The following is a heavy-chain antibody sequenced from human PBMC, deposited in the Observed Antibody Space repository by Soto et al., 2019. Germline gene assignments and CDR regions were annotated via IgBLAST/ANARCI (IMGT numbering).Heavy chain of an antibody. Sequence: SETLSLTCTVSGGSISSYYWSWIRQPPGKGLEWIGYIYYSGSTNYNPSLKSRVTISVDTSKNQFSLKLGSVTAADTAVYYCARDLVGGGYYYYGMDVWGQGTTVTVSS. CDR3: ARDLVGGGYYYYGMDV. D-gene: IGHD2-8*02. J-gene: IGHJ6*02. CDR2: IYYSGST. CDR1: GGSISSYY. V-gene: IGHV4-59*01.